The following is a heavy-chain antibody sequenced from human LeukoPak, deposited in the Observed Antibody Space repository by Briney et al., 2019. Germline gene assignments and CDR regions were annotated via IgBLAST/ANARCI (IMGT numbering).Heavy chain of an antibody. CDR3: AKWTRYCSGGSCYGGTFDY. J-gene: IGHJ4*02. V-gene: IGHV3-23*01. CDR1: GFTFSSYA. Sequence: GSLRLSCAASGFTFSSYAMSWVRQAPGKGLEWVSAISGSGGSTYYADSVKGRFTISRDNSKNTVYLQMNSLRAEDTAVYYCAKWTRYCSGGSCYGGTFDYWGQGTLVTVSS. D-gene: IGHD2-15*01. CDR2: ISGSGGST.